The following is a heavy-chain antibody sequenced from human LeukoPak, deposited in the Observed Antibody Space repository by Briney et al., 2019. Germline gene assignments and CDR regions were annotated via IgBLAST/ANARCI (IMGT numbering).Heavy chain of an antibody. J-gene: IGHJ4*02. CDR3: ARYYGDSGSQYYFDY. D-gene: IGHD3-22*01. CDR2: IKSKTDGGTT. CDR1: GFTFSDAW. Sequence: PGGSLRLSCVASGFTFSDAWMSWVRQAPGKGLEWVGRIKSKTDGGTTDYAAPVKGRFTISRDDSKNTLYLQMNSLKIEDTAVYYCARYYGDSGSQYYFDYWGQGTLVTVSS. V-gene: IGHV3-15*01.